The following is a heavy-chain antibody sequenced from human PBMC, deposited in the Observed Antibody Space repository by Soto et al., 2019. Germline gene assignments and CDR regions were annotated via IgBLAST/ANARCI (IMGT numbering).Heavy chain of an antibody. V-gene: IGHV2-5*02. CDR1: GFSLSDSGVG. D-gene: IGHD3-22*01. CDR2: VYWDDHK. CDR3: AHSDLTTADLGY. J-gene: IGHJ4*02. Sequence: PTLVNPTQTLTLTCTFSGFSLSDSGVGVGWIRQPPGKALDWLALVYWDDHKRYSPSLKSRLTITKDTSKNQVVLTMTNMDPVDTATYYCAHSDLTTADLGYWGQGTQVTVSS.